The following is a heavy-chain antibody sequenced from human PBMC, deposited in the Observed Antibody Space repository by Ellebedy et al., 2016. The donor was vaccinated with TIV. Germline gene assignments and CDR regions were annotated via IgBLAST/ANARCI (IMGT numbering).Heavy chain of an antibody. V-gene: IGHV1-2*02. J-gene: IGHJ4*02. Sequence: ASVKVSCKASGYSFTGYYIHWVRQAPGQGLEWMGWISPDSGGTKYAQKFEGRVTMTRDTSINTAYMELSRLRSDDTAVYYCARVRGSIVLDYWGQGTVVTVSS. CDR2: ISPDSGGT. D-gene: IGHD3-10*01. CDR3: ARVRGSIVLDY. CDR1: GYSFTGYY.